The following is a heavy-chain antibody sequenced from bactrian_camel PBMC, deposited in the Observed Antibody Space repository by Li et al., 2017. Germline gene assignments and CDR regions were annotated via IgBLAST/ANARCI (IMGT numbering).Heavy chain of an antibody. J-gene: IGHJ6*01. CDR1: AYTYSSRR. Sequence: HVQLVESGGGSVQSGGSLRLSCATSAYTYSSRRMGWFRQAPGKEREGVAAIDTGGGSTYYADSVKGRFTISRDNAKNTVYLQLNSLKTEDMAMYYCGKRVDGSYGLALGYWGQGTQVTVS. CDR2: IDTGGGST. V-gene: IGHV3S1*01. CDR3: GKRVDGSYGLALGY. D-gene: IGHD2*01.